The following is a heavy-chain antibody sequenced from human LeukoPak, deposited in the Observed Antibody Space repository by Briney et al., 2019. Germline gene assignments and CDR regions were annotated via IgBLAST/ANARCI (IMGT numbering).Heavy chain of an antibody. CDR2: IIPILGIA. CDR1: GGTFSSYA. J-gene: IGHJ4*02. CDR3: ATLGYCSGGSCYSKLKRSDY. V-gene: IGHV1-69*04. Sequence: WASVKVSCKASGGTFSSYAISWVRQAPGQGLEWMGRIIPILGIANYAQKFQGRVTITADKSTSTAYMELSSLRSEDTAVCYCATLGYCSGGSCYSKLKRSDYWGQGTLVTVSS. D-gene: IGHD2-15*01.